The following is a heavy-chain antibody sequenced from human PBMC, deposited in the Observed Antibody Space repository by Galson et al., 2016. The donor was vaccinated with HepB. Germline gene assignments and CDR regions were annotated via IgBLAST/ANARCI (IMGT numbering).Heavy chain of an antibody. V-gene: IGHV5-51*01. CDR2: IYPGDSDT. CDR3: TRGTLGTTASMAFDY. Sequence: QSGAEVKKPGESLKISCKGSGYSFISYWIGWVRQMPGKGLEWVGIIYPGDSDTRYSPSFQGQVTISADKSIRTAYLQWSSLKASDTAVYYCTRGTLGTTASMAFDYWGQGTLVSVSS. J-gene: IGHJ4*02. CDR1: GYSFISYW. D-gene: IGHD1-26*01.